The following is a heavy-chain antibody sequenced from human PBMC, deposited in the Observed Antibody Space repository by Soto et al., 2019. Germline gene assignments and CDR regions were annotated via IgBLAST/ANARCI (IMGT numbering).Heavy chain of an antibody. V-gene: IGHV3-33*01. CDR1: GFTFSSYG. D-gene: IGHD5-12*01. CDR2: IWYDGSNK. J-gene: IGHJ4*02. Sequence: QVQLVESGGGVVQPGRSLRLSCAASGFTFSSYGMHWVRQAPGKGLEWVAVIWYDGSNKYYADSVKGRFTISRDNSKNTLYLQMNSLRAEDTAVYYCARAKSEYSGYDTQFLDYWGQGTLVTVSS. CDR3: ARAKSEYSGYDTQFLDY.